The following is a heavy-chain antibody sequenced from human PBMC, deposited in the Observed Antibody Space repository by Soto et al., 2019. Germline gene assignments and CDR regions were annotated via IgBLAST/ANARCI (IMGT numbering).Heavy chain of an antibody. D-gene: IGHD3-3*01. Sequence: ASVKVSCKASGYTFTSYGISWVRQAPGQGLEWMGWISAYNGNTNYAQKLQGRVTMTTDTSTSTAYMELRSLRSDDAAVYYFARVHFRYGFSLGTPWFDPWGQGTLVTVSS. CDR3: ARVHFRYGFSLGTPWFDP. V-gene: IGHV1-18*01. J-gene: IGHJ5*02. CDR1: GYTFTSYG. CDR2: ISAYNGNT.